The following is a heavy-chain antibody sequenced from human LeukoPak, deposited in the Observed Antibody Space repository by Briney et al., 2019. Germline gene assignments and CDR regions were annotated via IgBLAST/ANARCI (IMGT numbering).Heavy chain of an antibody. J-gene: IGHJ4*02. CDR2: IYYSGST. CDR3: ARSGADTYYYDSSALDY. V-gene: IGHV4-31*03. CDR1: GGSISSGGYY. Sequence: SETLSLTCTVSGGSISSGGYYWSWIRQHPGKGLEWIGYIYYSGSTYYNPSLKSRVTISVDTSKNQFSLKLSSVTAADTAVYYCARSGADTYYYDSSALDYWGQGTLVTVPS. D-gene: IGHD3-22*01.